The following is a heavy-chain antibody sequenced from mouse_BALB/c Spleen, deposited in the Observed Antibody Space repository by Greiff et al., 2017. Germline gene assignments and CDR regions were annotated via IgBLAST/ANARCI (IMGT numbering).Heavy chain of an antibody. CDR1: GFTFTDYY. Sequence: EVKLVESGGGLVQPGGSLRLSCATSGFTFTDYYMSWVRQPPGKALEWLGFIRNKANGYTTEYSASVKGRFTISRDNSQSILYLQMNTLRAEDSATYYCARKEKGGCAYWGQGTLVTVSA. CDR2: IRNKANGYTT. J-gene: IGHJ3*01. V-gene: IGHV7-3*02. CDR3: ARKEKGGCAY.